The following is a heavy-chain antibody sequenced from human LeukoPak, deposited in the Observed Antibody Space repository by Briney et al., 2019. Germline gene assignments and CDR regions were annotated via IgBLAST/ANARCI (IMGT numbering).Heavy chain of an antibody. V-gene: IGHV4-39*07. J-gene: IGHJ6*03. CDR2: IYYSGST. Sequence: SETLSLTCTVSGGSISSSSYYWGWIRQPPGKGLEWIGSIYYSGSTYYNPSLKSRVTISVDTSKNQFSLKLSSVTAADTAVYYCARRRRLSARPNISYYYFYLDVWGKGTTVTVSS. D-gene: IGHD2/OR15-2a*01. CDR3: ARRRRLSARPNISYYYFYLDV. CDR1: GGSISSSSYY.